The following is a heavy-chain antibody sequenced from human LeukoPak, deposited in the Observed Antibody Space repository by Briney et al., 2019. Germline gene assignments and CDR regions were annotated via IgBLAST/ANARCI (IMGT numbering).Heavy chain of an antibody. CDR3: ARDYGDYDSNWLFH. V-gene: IGHV1-2*02. D-gene: IGHD4-17*01. J-gene: IGHJ4*02. Sequence: ASVKVSCKASGYTFTGYYMHWVRQAPGQGLEWMGWINPNSGGTNYAQKFQGRVTMTRDTSISTAYMELSRLRSDDTAVYYCARDYGDYDSNWLFHWGQGTLVTVSS. CDR2: INPNSGGT. CDR1: GYTFTGYY.